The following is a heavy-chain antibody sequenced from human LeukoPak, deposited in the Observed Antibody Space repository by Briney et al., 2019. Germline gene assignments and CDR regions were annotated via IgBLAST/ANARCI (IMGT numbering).Heavy chain of an antibody. CDR1: GYIFGNMW. Sequence: GGSLRLSCAGSGYIFGNMWMSWVRQAPGKGLEWVGRIKSKTDGGTTDYAAPVKGRFTISRDDSKNTLYLQLDSLRSEDTGEYYCTTDRGIGARPLFDYWGQGILVTVSS. CDR2: IKSKTDGGTT. CDR3: TTDRGIGARPLFDY. V-gene: IGHV3-15*01. J-gene: IGHJ4*02. D-gene: IGHD6-6*01.